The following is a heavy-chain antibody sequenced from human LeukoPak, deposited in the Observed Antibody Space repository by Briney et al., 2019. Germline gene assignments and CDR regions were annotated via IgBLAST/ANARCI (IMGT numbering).Heavy chain of an antibody. J-gene: IGHJ5*02. D-gene: IGHD6-13*01. Sequence: ASVKVSCKASGYTFTSYGISSVRQAPGQGLEWMGWISAYNGNTNYAQKLQGRVTMTTDTSTSTAYMELRSLRSDGTAVYYCARGRPYSSSWYGMWGCDRWGQGTVVSVPS. CDR2: ISAYNGNT. CDR3: ARGRPYSSSWYGMWGCDR. V-gene: IGHV1-18*01. CDR1: GYTFTSYG.